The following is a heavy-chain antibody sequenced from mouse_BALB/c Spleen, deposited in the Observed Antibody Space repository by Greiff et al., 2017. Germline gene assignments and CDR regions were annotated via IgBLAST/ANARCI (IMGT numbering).Heavy chain of an antibody. J-gene: IGHJ1*01. Sequence: QVQLQQSGAELVKPGASVKLSCKASGYTFTSYYMYWVKQRPGQGLEWIGEINPSNGGTNFNEKFKSKATLTVDKSSSTAYMQLSSLTSEDSAVYYCTRSVYYGYDDWYFDVWGAGTTVTVSS. CDR2: INPSNGGT. CDR1: GYTFTSYY. D-gene: IGHD2-2*01. V-gene: IGHV1S81*02. CDR3: TRSVYYGYDDWYFDV.